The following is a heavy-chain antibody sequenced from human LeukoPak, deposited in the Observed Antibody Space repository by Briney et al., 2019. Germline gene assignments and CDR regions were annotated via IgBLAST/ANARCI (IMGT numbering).Heavy chain of an antibody. CDR1: GGSISSSSYY. V-gene: IGHV4-39*01. Sequence: SETLSLTCTVSGGSISSSSYYWGWTRQPPGRRREWIGSIYYSGSTFYNPSLKSRVTISVDTSNNQFSLKLSSVTAADTAVYYCARLSNLASADRKYYFDYWGQGTLVTVS. J-gene: IGHJ4*02. D-gene: IGHD6-13*01. CDR2: IYYSGST. CDR3: ARLSNLASADRKYYFDY.